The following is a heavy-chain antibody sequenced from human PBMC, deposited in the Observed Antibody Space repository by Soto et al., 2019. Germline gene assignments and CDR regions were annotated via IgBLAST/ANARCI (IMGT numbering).Heavy chain of an antibody. CDR3: ARDEKNRARFDY. CDR2: ITPIFGAA. Sequence: QVQLVQSGAEVKKPGSSVKVSCKASGGAFRSYTISWVRQAPGQGLEWMGGITPIFGAANYAQKFEGRVTISADKSTTTAYMELSNLTSEDTAVYYCARDEKNRARFDYWGQGTLVTVSS. CDR1: GGAFRSYT. D-gene: IGHD5-12*01. J-gene: IGHJ4*02. V-gene: IGHV1-69*06.